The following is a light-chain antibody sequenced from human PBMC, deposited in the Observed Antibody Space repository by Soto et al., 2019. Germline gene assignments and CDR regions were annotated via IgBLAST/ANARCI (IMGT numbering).Light chain of an antibody. CDR1: SSDVGGYNY. Sequence: QSALTQPASVSGSTGLSITISCTGASSDVGGYNYVSWYQQHPGKAPKLMIYDVNNRPSGVSNRFSGSKSGNTASLTISGLQAEDEAHYYCSSYTSSSTLVVFGGGTKLTVL. V-gene: IGLV2-14*01. CDR2: DVN. J-gene: IGLJ2*01. CDR3: SSYTSSSTLVV.